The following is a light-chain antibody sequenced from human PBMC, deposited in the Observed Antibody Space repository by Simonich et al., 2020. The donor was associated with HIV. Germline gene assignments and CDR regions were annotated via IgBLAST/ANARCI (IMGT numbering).Light chain of an antibody. CDR1: QNVTPN. V-gene: IGKV3-15*01. Sequence: EIVMTQSPATLSVSPGERATLSCRASQNVTPNLAWYQKKPGQVPRLLIYGASTRATGIPARFSGSGSGTEFTLTISSMQSEDFALYYCQQYNNWPRTFGQGTKVEIK. CDR3: QQYNNWPRT. CDR2: GAS. J-gene: IGKJ1*01.